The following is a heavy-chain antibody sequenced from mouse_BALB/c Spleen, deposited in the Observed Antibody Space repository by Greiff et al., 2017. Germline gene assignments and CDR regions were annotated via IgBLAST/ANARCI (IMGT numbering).Heavy chain of an antibody. Sequence: EVKLQESGAELVKPGASVKLSCTASGFNIKDTYMHWVKQRPEQGLEWIGRIDPANGNTKYDPKFQGKATITADTSSNTAYLQLSSLTSEDTAVYYCASLTTVVAYYFDYWGQGTTLTVSS. CDR3: ASLTTVVAYYFDY. V-gene: IGHV14-3*02. CDR2: IDPANGNT. CDR1: GFNIKDTY. D-gene: IGHD1-1*01. J-gene: IGHJ2*01.